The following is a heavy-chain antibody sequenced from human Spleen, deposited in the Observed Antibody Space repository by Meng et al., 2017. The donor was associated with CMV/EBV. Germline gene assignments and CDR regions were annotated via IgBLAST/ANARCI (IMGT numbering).Heavy chain of an antibody. CDR2: INPSGGST. V-gene: IGHV1-46*01. Sequence: ASVKVSCKASGYTFTSYYMNWVRQAPGQGLEWMGIINPSGGSTSYAQKFQGRVTMTRDTSTSTVYMELSSLRSDDTAVYYCARDLFAGDTAFDIWGQGTMVTVSS. J-gene: IGHJ3*02. CDR1: GYTFTSYY. CDR3: ARDLFAGDTAFDI.